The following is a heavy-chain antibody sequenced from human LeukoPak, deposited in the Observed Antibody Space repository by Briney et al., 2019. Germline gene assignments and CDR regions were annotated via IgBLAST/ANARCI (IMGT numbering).Heavy chain of an antibody. J-gene: IGHJ6*02. V-gene: IGHV3-30*18. D-gene: IGHD3-22*01. Sequence: PGGSLRLSCAASGFTFSSYGMHWVRQAPGKGLEWVAVISYDGSNKYYADSVKGRFTIYRDNSKNTLYLQMNSLRAEDTVVYYCAKNYDSSGYYWDYYYGMDVWGQGTTVTVSS. CDR3: AKNYDSSGYYWDYYYGMDV. CDR2: ISYDGSNK. CDR1: GFTFSSYG.